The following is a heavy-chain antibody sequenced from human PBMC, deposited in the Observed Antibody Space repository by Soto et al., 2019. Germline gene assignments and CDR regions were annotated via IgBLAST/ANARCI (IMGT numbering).Heavy chain of an antibody. J-gene: IGHJ4*02. CDR2: IWYDGSNK. Sequence: PGGSLRLSCAASGFTFSSHGMHWVRQAPGKGLEWVAVIWYDGSNKYYADSVKGRFTISRDNSKNTLYLQMNSLRAEDTAVYYCASDKGSGYYFDYWGQGTLVTVSS. CDR3: ASDKGSGYYFDY. V-gene: IGHV3-33*01. D-gene: IGHD6-19*01. CDR1: GFTFSSHG.